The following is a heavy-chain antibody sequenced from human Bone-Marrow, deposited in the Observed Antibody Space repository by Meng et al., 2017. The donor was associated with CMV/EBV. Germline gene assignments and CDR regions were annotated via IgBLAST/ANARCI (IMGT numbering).Heavy chain of an antibody. V-gene: IGHV4-59*01. D-gene: IGHD6-19*01. CDR1: GASISGSH. J-gene: IGHJ4*02. Sequence: SEPLSLTCTVSGASISGSHWSWIRQPPGKGLEWIGYIHSNGDANYNSSLRSRATLSVDTSKNQFSLNLRSVTAMDTAVYYCAKGGWSLNYWGQGVLVTVSS. CDR3: AKGGWSLNY. CDR2: IHSNGDA.